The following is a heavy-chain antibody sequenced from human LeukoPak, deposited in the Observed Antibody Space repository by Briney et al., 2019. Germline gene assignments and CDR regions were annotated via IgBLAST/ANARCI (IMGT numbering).Heavy chain of an antibody. D-gene: IGHD2-21*02. J-gene: IGHJ5*02. V-gene: IGHV1-69*04. CDR3: ARGREMTSDNWFDP. CDR1: GGTFSSYA. CDR2: IIPILGIA. Sequence: ASVKVSCKASGGTFSSYAISWVRQAPGQGLEWMGRIIPILGIANYAQKSQGRVTITADKSTSTAYMELSSLRSEDTAVYYCARGREMTSDNWFDPWGQGTLVTVSS.